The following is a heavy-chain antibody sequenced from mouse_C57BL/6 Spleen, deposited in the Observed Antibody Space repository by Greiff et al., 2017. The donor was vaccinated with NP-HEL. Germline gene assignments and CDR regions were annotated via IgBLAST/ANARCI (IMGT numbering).Heavy chain of an antibody. CDR2: ISYDGSN. D-gene: IGHD2-2*01. V-gene: IGHV3-6*01. J-gene: IGHJ3*01. Sequence: DVQLQESGPGLVKPSQSLSLTCSVTGYSITSGYYWNWIRQFPGNKLEWMGYISYDGSNNYNPSLKNRISITRDTSKNQFFLKLNSVTTEDTATYYCARRGGYHWFAYGGQGTLVTVSA. CDR1: GYSITSGYY. CDR3: ARRGGYHWFAY.